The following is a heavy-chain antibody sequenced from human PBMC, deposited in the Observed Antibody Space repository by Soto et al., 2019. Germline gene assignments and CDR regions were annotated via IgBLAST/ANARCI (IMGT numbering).Heavy chain of an antibody. Sequence: QITLKESGPTLVKPTQTLTLTCTFSGFSLSTSGVGVGWIRQPPGKALEWLALIYWNDDKRYSPSLKSRLTITKDTSKNQVVLTMTNMDPVDTATYYCAQRQGNYGWDSWGYWGQGTLVTVSS. J-gene: IGHJ4*02. V-gene: IGHV2-5*01. D-gene: IGHD3-16*01. CDR1: GFSLSTSGVG. CDR3: AQRQGNYGWDSWGY. CDR2: IYWNDDK.